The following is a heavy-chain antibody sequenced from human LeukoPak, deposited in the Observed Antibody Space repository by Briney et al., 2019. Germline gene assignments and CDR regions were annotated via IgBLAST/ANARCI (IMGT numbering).Heavy chain of an antibody. D-gene: IGHD2-2*01. Sequence: GGSLRLSCAASGFTFSDYYMSWIRQAPGKGLEWASYISSSGSTIYYADSVKGRFTISRDNAKNSLYLQMNSLRAEDTAVYYCASLGVVVPAYAFDIWGQGTMVTVSS. CDR3: ASLGVVVPAYAFDI. CDR1: GFTFSDYY. CDR2: ISSSGSTI. V-gene: IGHV3-11*01. J-gene: IGHJ3*02.